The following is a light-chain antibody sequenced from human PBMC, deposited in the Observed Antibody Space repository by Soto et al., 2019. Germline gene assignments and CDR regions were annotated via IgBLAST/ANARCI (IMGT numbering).Light chain of an antibody. CDR1: SSDVGSYNL. V-gene: IGLV2-23*02. CDR3: CSYAGSAYV. CDR2: EVN. J-gene: IGLJ1*01. Sequence: QSALTQPASVSGSPGQSITISCTGTSSDVGSYNLVSWYQQHPGKAPKLMIYEVNKRPSGVSNRFSGSKFGNTASLRVSRLQAEDEADYYCCSYAGSAYVFGTGTKLTVL.